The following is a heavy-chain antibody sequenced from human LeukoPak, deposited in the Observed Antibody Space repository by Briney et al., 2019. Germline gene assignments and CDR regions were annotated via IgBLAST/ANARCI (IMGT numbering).Heavy chain of an antibody. D-gene: IGHD2-2*01. Sequence: SVKVSCKASGGTFSSYAISWVRQAPGQGLEWMGGIIPIFGTANYAQKFQGRVTITTDESTSTAYMELSSLRSEDTAVYYCARAGLNRVPAAPFDYWGQGTLVTVSS. V-gene: IGHV1-69*05. CDR2: IIPIFGTA. J-gene: IGHJ4*02. CDR1: GGTFSSYA. CDR3: ARAGLNRVPAAPFDY.